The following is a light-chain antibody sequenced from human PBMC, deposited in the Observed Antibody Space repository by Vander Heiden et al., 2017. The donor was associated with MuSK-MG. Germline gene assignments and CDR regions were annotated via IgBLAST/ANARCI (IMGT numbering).Light chain of an antibody. CDR3: QQSYSTPLT. Sequence: DIQMTQSPSSLSASVGDRVTITCRASQSIASYITWYQQKPGKVPKLLIYAASSLHSGVPSRFSGSESGTDFTLTISSLQPEDFATYYCQQSYSTPLTFGGGTKVEIK. J-gene: IGKJ4*01. CDR1: QSIASY. V-gene: IGKV1-39*01. CDR2: AAS.